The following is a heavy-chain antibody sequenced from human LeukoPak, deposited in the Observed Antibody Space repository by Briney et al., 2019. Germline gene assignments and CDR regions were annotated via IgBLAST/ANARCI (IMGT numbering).Heavy chain of an antibody. V-gene: IGHV3-53*01. CDR2: IYSSGDT. CDR1: GFTVSSKY. D-gene: IGHD3-10*01. J-gene: IGHJ4*02. CDR3: ATGYYFGSGSYGYLDY. Sequence: PGGSLRLSCAASGFTVSSKYMSWVRQTPGKGLQWVALIYSSGDTYTADSVKGRFTISRDNSENTLYLQVDSLRAEDTAVYYCATGYYFGSGSYGYLDYWGQGTLVTVSS.